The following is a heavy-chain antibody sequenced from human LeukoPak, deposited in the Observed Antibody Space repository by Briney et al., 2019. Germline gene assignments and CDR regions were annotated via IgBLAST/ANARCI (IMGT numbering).Heavy chain of an antibody. Sequence: ASVKVSCKASGYTFTSYDINWVRQATGQGLEWMGWMNPNSGNTGYAQKFQGRVTITADESTSTAYMELSSLRSEDTAVYYCARGTMVRKNSSPKGAYYYYYMDVWGKGTTVTISS. J-gene: IGHJ6*03. V-gene: IGHV1-8*01. CDR1: GYTFTSYD. D-gene: IGHD3-10*01. CDR3: ARGTMVRKNSSPKGAYYYYYMDV. CDR2: MNPNSGNT.